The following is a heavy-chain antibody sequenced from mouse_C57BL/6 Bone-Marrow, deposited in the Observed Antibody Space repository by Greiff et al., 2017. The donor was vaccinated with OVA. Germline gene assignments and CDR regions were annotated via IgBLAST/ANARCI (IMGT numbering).Heavy chain of an antibody. J-gene: IGHJ2*01. D-gene: IGHD2-3*01. CDR2: FYPGDGDT. CDR3: ARHEDGYYASYFDY. CDR1: GYAFSSSW. V-gene: IGHV1-82*01. Sequence: VQLKESGPELVKPGASVKISCKASGYAFSSSWMNWVKQRPGKGLEWIGRFYPGDGDTNYNGKFKGKATLTADKSSSTAYMQLSSLTSEDSAVYFCARHEDGYYASYFDYWGQGTTLTVSS.